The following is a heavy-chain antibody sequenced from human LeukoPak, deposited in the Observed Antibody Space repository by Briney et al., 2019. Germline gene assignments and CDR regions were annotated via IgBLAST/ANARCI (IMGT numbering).Heavy chain of an antibody. CDR3: AIDYAYSSYYYGYFYGMDV. J-gene: IGHJ6*02. Sequence: PGGSLRLSCAASGFTFSDYWMHWVRQAPGKGLVWVSRINSDGRSLRYADSVKGRLTISRDKAKNTLYLQMTSLRAEDTAVYYCAIDYAYSSYYYGYFYGMDVWGQGTTVSVSS. CDR1: GFTFSDYW. D-gene: IGHD5-12*01. V-gene: IGHV3-74*01. CDR2: INSDGRSL.